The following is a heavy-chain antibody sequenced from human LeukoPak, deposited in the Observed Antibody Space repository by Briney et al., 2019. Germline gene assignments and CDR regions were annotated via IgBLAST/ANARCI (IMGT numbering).Heavy chain of an antibody. CDR2: MNPNSGNT. CDR1: GGTFSSYD. CDR3: SSGRTYYFDY. V-gene: IGHV1-8*01. D-gene: IGHD6-19*01. Sequence: ASVKVSCKASGGTFSSYDINWVRQATGQGLEWMGWMNPNSGNTGYAQKFQGRVTMTRNTSISTAYMELSSLRSEDTAVRSRSSGRTYYFDYWGQGTLVTVSS. J-gene: IGHJ4*02.